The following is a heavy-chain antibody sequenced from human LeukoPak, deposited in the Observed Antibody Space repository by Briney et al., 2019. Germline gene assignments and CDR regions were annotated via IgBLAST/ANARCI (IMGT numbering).Heavy chain of an antibody. Sequence: PSQTLSPTCTVSGGSISSGSYYWSWIRQPAGKGLEWIGRIYTSGSTNYNPSLKSRVTISVDTSKNQFSLKLSSVTAADTAVYYCARAPMFDYWGQGTLVTVSS. V-gene: IGHV4-61*02. J-gene: IGHJ4*02. CDR1: GGSISSGSYY. CDR2: IYTSGST. CDR3: ARAPMFDY.